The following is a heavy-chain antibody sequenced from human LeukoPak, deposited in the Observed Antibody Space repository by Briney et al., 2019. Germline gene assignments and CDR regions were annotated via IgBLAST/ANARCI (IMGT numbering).Heavy chain of an antibody. D-gene: IGHD3-3*01. CDR1: GFTFSSYA. J-gene: IGHJ4*02. CDR3: ARDLTHYDFWSGYYSGGEIDY. CDR2: ISYDGSHK. Sequence: GGSLRLSCAASGFTFSSYAMHWVRQAPGKGLEWVAVISYDGSHKYYADSVKSRFAISRDNSKNTLYLQMNSLRAEDTAVYYCARDLTHYDFWSGYYSGGEIDYWGQGTLVTVSS. V-gene: IGHV3-30*09.